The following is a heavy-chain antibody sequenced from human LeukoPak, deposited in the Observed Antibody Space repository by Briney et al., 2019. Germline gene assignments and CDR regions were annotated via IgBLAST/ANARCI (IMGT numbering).Heavy chain of an antibody. CDR1: GFTFNTYW. CDR3: AKDMYSSGWYAFDI. CDR2: INPDGSQT. J-gene: IGHJ3*02. Sequence: GGSLRLSCAASGFTFNTYWMHWVRQAPGKGLVWVSHINPDGSQTNYADSVTGRFTISRDNAKNTLYLQMNSLRAEDTAVYYCAKDMYSSGWYAFDIWGQGSMVTVSS. D-gene: IGHD6-19*01. V-gene: IGHV3-74*01.